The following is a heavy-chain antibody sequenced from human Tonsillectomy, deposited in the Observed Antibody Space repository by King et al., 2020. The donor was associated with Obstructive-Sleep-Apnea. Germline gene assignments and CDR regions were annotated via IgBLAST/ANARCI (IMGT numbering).Heavy chain of an antibody. CDR3: AKDSYGDYPDVFDI. J-gene: IGHJ3*02. V-gene: IGHV3-7*03. D-gene: IGHD4-17*01. Sequence: VQLVESGGGLVQPGGSLRLSCAASGFTFSNYWMNWVRQAPGKGLEWVAYIKEDGSERYYVDVVKGRFTISRDNAKNSLYLQMNSLRAEDTAVYYCAKDSYGDYPDVFDIWGQGTMVTVSS. CDR2: IKEDGSER. CDR1: GFTFSNYW.